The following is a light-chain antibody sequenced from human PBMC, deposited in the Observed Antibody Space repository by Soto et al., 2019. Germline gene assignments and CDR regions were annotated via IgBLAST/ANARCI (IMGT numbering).Light chain of an antibody. Sequence: EIVLTQSPGTLSLSPGDRATLSCRASQSVSSNFLAWYQQKPGQPIRLLIYGASITATSIPTWFSGSGSGTCFTLTIRRLDDEDFAMYFCQKYGSSPRTFGQGTKVEIK. V-gene: IGKV3-20*01. CDR2: GAS. CDR3: QKYGSSPRT. J-gene: IGKJ1*01. CDR1: QSVSSNF.